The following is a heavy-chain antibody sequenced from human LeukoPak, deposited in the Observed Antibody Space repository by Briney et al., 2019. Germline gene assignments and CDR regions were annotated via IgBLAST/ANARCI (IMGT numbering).Heavy chain of an antibody. Sequence: ASVKVSCKASGYTFTSYYMHWVRQAPGQGLEWMGIVNPSGGSTSYAQKFQGRVTMTRDTSTSTVYMELSSLRSEDTAGYYCAREGFGALDYWGQGTLVTVSS. D-gene: IGHD3-10*01. CDR2: VNPSGGST. CDR3: AREGFGALDY. CDR1: GYTFTSYY. J-gene: IGHJ4*02. V-gene: IGHV1-46*01.